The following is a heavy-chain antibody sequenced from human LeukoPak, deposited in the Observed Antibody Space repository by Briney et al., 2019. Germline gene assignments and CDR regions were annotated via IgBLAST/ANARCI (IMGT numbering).Heavy chain of an antibody. CDR3: AREVLDY. CDR2: ISYDGSNK. Sequence: PGGSLRLSCAASGFTFSSYAMHWVRQAPGKGLEWVAVISYDGSNKYYADSVKGRFTISRDNSKNMLYLQMNSLRAEDTAVYYCAREVLDYWSQGTLVTVSS. J-gene: IGHJ4*02. CDR1: GFTFSSYA. V-gene: IGHV3-30*04.